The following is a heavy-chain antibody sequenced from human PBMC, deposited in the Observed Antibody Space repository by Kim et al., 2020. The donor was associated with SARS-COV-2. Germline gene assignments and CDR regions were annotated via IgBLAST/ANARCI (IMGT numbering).Heavy chain of an antibody. D-gene: IGHD5-12*01. J-gene: IGHJ6*02. CDR2: INTNTGNP. CDR3: ARDTVATIFLQYYYGMDV. Sequence: ASVKVSCKASGYTFTSYAMNWVRQAPGQGLEWMGWINTNTGNPTYAQGFTGRFVFSLDTSVSTAYLQISSLKAEDTAVYYCARDTVATIFLQYYYGMDVWGQGTTVTVSS. V-gene: IGHV7-4-1*02. CDR1: GYTFTSYA.